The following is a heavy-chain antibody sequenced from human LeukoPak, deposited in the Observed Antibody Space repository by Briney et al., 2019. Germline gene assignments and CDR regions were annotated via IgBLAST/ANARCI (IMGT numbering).Heavy chain of an antibody. J-gene: IGHJ4*02. V-gene: IGHV3-23*01. Sequence: GGSLRLSCAASGFSLDVYAMSWVRQAPGKGLEWVSAISGSGGSTYYADSVKGRFTISRDNSKNTLYLQMNSLRAEDTAVYYCAKARWLQSLLFDYWGQGTLVTVSS. CDR3: AKARWLQSLLFDY. D-gene: IGHD5-24*01. CDR1: GFSLDVYA. CDR2: ISGSGGST.